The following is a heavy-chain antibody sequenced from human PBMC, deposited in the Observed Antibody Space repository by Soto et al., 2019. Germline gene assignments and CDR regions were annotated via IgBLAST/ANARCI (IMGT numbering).Heavy chain of an antibody. CDR3: VRTRLGVAAATRDDY. Sequence: EVQLVESGGGLVQPGGSLRLSCAASGFTFSSYWMHWVRQAPGKGLVWVSRINSDGSSTSYADSVKGRVTISRANAKNTLYLQLNSLRAEDTAVYYCVRTRLGVAAATRDDYWGQGTLVTVSS. CDR2: INSDGSST. CDR1: GFTFSSYW. D-gene: IGHD2-15*01. V-gene: IGHV3-74*01. J-gene: IGHJ4*02.